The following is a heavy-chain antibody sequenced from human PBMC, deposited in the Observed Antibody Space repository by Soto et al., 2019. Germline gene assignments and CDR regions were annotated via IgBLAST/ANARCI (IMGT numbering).Heavy chain of an antibody. V-gene: IGHV3-33*01. Sequence: QVQLVESGGGVVQPGRSLRLSCAASGFTFRSYGLHWVRQAPGKGLEWVAVIWFDGTYKYYADSVKGRFTISRDDSKTPLDLKLKGLGPDAPVLIYLAGGERVRGIYYPPDYGGPGTLVTVS. CDR1: GFTFRSYG. J-gene: IGHJ4*02. CDR2: IWFDGTYK. D-gene: IGHD3-16*01. CDR3: AGGERVRGIYYPPDY.